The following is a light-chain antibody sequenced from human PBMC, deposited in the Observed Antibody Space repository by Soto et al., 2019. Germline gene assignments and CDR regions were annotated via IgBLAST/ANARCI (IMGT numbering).Light chain of an antibody. V-gene: IGLV2-14*01. CDR3: SSYTSSNTLGDVV. Sequence: QSALTQRASVSGSPGQSITISCTGTSSDVGGYDYVSWYQQHPGKAPKLMIYDVSNRPSGVSNRFSGSKSGNTASLTISGLQAEDEADYYCSSYTSSNTLGDVVFGGGTKLTVL. J-gene: IGLJ2*01. CDR1: SSDVGGYDY. CDR2: DVS.